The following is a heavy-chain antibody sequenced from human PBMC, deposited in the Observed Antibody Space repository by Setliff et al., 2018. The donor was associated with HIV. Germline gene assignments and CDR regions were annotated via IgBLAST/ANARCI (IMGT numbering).Heavy chain of an antibody. CDR2: INQSGST. J-gene: IGHJ6*03. CDR3: ARGGLWGYSSSWYHYYYYMDV. V-gene: IGHV4-34*01. CDR1: GGSFSGHY. D-gene: IGHD6-13*01. Sequence: PSETLSLTCAVYGGSFSGHYWSWIRQSPGKGLEWIGEINQSGSTNYNPSLKSRVAISVDTSKSQFSLKLSSVTAADTAVYYCARGGLWGYSSSWYHYYYYMDVWGKGTTVTVSS.